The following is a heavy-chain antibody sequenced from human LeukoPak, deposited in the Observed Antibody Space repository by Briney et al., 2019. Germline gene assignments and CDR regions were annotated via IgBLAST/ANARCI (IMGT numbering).Heavy chain of an antibody. Sequence: GGSLRLSCAASGFTFSSYSMNWVRQAPGKGLEWVSSISSGSSYISYADSVKGRFTISRDNAKNSLYLQMNSLRAEDTAVYYCATTVTTSLDYWGQGTLVTVSP. D-gene: IGHD4-11*01. CDR2: ISSGSSYI. V-gene: IGHV3-21*01. CDR1: GFTFSSYS. J-gene: IGHJ4*02. CDR3: ATTVTTSLDY.